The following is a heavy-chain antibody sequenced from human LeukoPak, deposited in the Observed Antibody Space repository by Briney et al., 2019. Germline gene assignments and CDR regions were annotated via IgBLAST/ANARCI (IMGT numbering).Heavy chain of an antibody. CDR2: ISGSGGST. V-gene: IGHV3-23*01. J-gene: IGHJ4*02. CDR3: AKPDTASSGFIPYYFDY. D-gene: IGHD3-22*01. Sequence: AGGPLRLSCAASGFTFSSYAMSWVRQAPGKGLEWVSAISGSGGSTYYADSVKGRSAISRDNSKNTLYLQMNSLRAEDTAVYYCAKPDTASSGFIPYYFDYWGQGTLVTVSS. CDR1: GFTFSSYA.